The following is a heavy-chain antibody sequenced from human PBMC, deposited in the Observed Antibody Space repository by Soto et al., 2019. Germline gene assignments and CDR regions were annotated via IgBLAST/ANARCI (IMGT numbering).Heavy chain of an antibody. CDR3: AKSEWEPHVFDY. CDR2: ISGSGGST. V-gene: IGHV3-23*01. CDR1: GFTFSSYA. Sequence: GGSLRLSXAASGFTFSSYAMSWVRQAPGKGLEWVSAISGSGGSTYYADSVKGRFTISRDNSKNTLYLQMNSLRAEDTAVYYCAKSEWEPHVFDYWGQGTLVTVSS. J-gene: IGHJ4*02. D-gene: IGHD1-26*01.